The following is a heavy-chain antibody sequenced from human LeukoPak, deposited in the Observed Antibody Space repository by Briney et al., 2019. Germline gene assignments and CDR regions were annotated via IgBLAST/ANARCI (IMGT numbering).Heavy chain of an antibody. J-gene: IGHJ3*02. V-gene: IGHV5-51*01. Sequence: GESLKISCQASGYSFTNYWIGWVRQMPGKGLEWMGVIYPNNSNTKYSPSVQGQVTISVDQSIRTVYLQWSSLKASDTAIYYCARQAPFYIHIPGDDAFDIWGQGTVVTVSS. CDR3: ARQAPFYIHIPGDDAFDI. CDR2: IYPNNSNT. D-gene: IGHD2-21*01. CDR1: GYSFTNYW.